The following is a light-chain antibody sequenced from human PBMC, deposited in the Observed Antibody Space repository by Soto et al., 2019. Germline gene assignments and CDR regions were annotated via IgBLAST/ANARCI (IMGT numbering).Light chain of an antibody. CDR1: SSDVGGYNY. CDR2: DVT. V-gene: IGLV2-14*01. J-gene: IGLJ3*02. CDR3: SSYTSSSTPLV. Sequence: QSVLTQPASVSGSPGQSITISCTGTSSDVGGYNYVSWYQQHPGKAPKLMIYDVTNRPSGVSNRFSGSKSGTTASLTIAGLQAEDEADYYCSSYTSSSTPLVFGGGTKLTVL.